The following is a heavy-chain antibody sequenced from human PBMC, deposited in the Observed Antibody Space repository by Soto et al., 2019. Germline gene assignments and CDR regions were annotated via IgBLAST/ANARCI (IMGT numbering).Heavy chain of an antibody. CDR2: IYYSGST. J-gene: IGHJ5*02. V-gene: IGHV4-31*03. CDR1: GGSISSGGYY. Sequence: QVQLQESGPGLVKPSQTLSLTCTVSGGSISSGGYYWSWIRQHPGKSLEWIGYIYYSGSTYYNPSLKRRVTISVDTSKNQCSLKLSSVTAADTAVYYWARAPGGYCSGGSCRNNWFDPWGQGTLVTVSS. D-gene: IGHD2-15*01. CDR3: ARAPGGYCSGGSCRNNWFDP.